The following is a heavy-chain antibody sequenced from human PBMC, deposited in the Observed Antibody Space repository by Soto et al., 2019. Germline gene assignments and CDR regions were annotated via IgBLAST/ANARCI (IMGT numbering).Heavy chain of an antibody. CDR1: GFTFSSSA. CDR2: ISGSGGTT. Sequence: GGSLRLSCAASGFTFSSSAMSWVRQAPGKGLEWVSGISGSGGTTYYAGSVKGRFTVSRDKPKNTLYLEMNSLRAEDTAVYYCAKAPTTISSYYNYYGMDVWGQGTTVTVS. CDR3: AKAPTTISSYYNYYGMDV. D-gene: IGHD2-2*01. J-gene: IGHJ6*02. V-gene: IGHV3-23*01.